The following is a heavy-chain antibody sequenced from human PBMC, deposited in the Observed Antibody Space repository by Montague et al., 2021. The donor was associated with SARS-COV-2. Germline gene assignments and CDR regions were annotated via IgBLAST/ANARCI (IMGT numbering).Heavy chain of an antibody. CDR3: ASSGITLTGLDAFDI. V-gene: IGHV6-1*01. CDR2: TYYRSKWDS. CDR1: GDSVSSKSVA. D-gene: IGHD3-9*01. Sequence: CAISGDSVSSKSVAWNWIRQSPSRGLEWLGRTYYRSKWDSDYAESVKLGLVITPDTSKNQVSLQLNSVIPEDTAVYFCASSGITLTGLDAFDIWGQGTMVTVSS. J-gene: IGHJ3*02.